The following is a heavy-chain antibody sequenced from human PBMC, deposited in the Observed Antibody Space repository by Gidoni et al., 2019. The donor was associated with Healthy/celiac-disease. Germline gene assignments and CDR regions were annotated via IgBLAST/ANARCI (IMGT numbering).Heavy chain of an antibody. J-gene: IGHJ4*02. D-gene: IGHD4-17*01. Sequence: GHVTISADKSSSTAYLQWSSLKASDTAMYYCARNDVPDGDFSFDYWGQGTLVTVSS. V-gene: IGHV5-10-1*01. CDR3: ARNDVPDGDFSFDY.